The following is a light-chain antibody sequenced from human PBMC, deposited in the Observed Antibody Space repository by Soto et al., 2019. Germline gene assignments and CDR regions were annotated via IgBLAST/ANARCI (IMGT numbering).Light chain of an antibody. CDR3: QQYGDSPQT. CDR1: QTVRNNY. J-gene: IGKJ1*01. V-gene: IGKV3-20*01. CDR2: DAS. Sequence: EIVLTQSPGTLSLSPGERVTLSCRASQTVRNNYLAWYQQKPGQAPRLLIYDASSRATAIPDRFSGSGFGTDFTLTITRLEPEDFAVYYCQQYGDSPQTFGPGTKVDIK.